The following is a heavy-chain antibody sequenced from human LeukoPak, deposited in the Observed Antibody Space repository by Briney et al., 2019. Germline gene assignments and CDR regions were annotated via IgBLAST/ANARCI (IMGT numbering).Heavy chain of an antibody. D-gene: IGHD2-15*01. CDR1: GFTFNDYT. CDR3: ARRAAATTAVAFDI. J-gene: IGHJ3*02. CDR2: INSDSSSI. V-gene: IGHV3-48*01. Sequence: GGSLRLSCAASGFTFNDYTLNWVRQAPGKGLEWLSYINSDSSSIYYADSVKGRLTISRDNAKNSLCLQMNSLRAEDTAVYYCARRAAATTAVAFDIWGQGTLVTVSS.